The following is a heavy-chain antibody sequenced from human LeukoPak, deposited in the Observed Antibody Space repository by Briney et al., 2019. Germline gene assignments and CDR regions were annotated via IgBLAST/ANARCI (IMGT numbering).Heavy chain of an antibody. V-gene: IGHV4-59*01. CDR2: IYYSGST. D-gene: IGHD3-10*01. J-gene: IGHJ6*03. CDR1: GGSISSYY. Sequence: SETLSLTCTVSGGSISSYYWSWIRQPPGKGLEWIGYIYYSGSTNYNPSLKSRVTISVDTSKNQFSLKLSSVTAADTAVYYCARAKSSDYYYMDVWGKGTTVTISS. CDR3: ARAKSSDYYYMDV.